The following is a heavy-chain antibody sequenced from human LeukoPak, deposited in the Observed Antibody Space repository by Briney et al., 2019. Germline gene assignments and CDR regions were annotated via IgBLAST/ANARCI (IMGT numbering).Heavy chain of an antibody. D-gene: IGHD6-13*01. Sequence: PSETLSLTCTVSGGSISSSSSDWGWIRQPPGKGLEWIGSIYYSGSTYYNPSLKSRVTISVDTSKNQFSLKLSSVTAADTAVYYCARLISGDRIAAAVDYWGQGTLVTVSS. CDR3: ARLISGDRIAAAVDY. CDR2: IYYSGST. V-gene: IGHV4-39*01. CDR1: GGSISSSSSD. J-gene: IGHJ4*02.